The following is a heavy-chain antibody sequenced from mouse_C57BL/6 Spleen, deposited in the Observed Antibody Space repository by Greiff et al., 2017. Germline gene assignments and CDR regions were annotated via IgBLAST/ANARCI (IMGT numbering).Heavy chain of an antibody. CDR1: GYSITSGYY. Sequence: EVQLVESGPGLVKPSQSLSLTCSVTGYSITSGYYWNWIRQFPGNKLEWMGYISYDGSNNYNPSLKNRISITRDTSKNQFFLKLNSVTTEDTATYYCARSNDGSSPYGVGGTGTPATVSS. D-gene: IGHD1-1*01. CDR2: ISYDGSN. V-gene: IGHV3-6*01. CDR3: ARSNDGSSPYGV. J-gene: IGHJ1*03.